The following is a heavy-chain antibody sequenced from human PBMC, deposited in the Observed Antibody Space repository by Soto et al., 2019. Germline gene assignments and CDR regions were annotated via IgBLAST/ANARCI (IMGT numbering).Heavy chain of an antibody. CDR3: AREPYYYGSGNVWFDL. V-gene: IGHV1-18*01. CDR2: ISAYNGNT. Sequence: ASVKVSCKASGYTFTSYGISWVRQAPGQGLEWMGWISAYNGNTNYAQKLQGRVTMTTDTSTSTAYMELRSLRSDDTAVYYCAREPYYYGSGNVWFDLWGQGTLVTVS. CDR1: GYTFTSYG. D-gene: IGHD3-10*01. J-gene: IGHJ5*02.